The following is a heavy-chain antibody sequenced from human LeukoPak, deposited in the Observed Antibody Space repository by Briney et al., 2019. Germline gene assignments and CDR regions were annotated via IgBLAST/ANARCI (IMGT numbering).Heavy chain of an antibody. CDR1: GFTFSSYE. V-gene: IGHV3-48*03. J-gene: IGHJ4*02. Sequence: PGGSLRLSCAASGFTFSSYEMNWARQAPGKGLEWVSYISRSGSTMYYADSVKGRFTISRDNAQNSLYLQMYSLRPEDTAVYYCARDPQDHWGQGTLVTVSS. CDR3: ARDPQDH. CDR2: ISRSGSTM.